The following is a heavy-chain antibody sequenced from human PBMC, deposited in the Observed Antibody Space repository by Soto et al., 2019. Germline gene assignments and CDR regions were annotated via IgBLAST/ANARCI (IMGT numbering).Heavy chain of an antibody. J-gene: IGHJ4*02. Sequence: SETLSLTCTVSGGSISSYYGSWIRQPPGKGLEWIGYIYYSGSTNYNPSLKSRVTISVDTSKNQFSLKLSSVTAADTAVYYCASRSSGWYFDYWGQGTLVTSPQ. CDR3: ASRSSGWYFDY. D-gene: IGHD6-19*01. V-gene: IGHV4-59*01. CDR2: IYYSGST. CDR1: GGSISSYY.